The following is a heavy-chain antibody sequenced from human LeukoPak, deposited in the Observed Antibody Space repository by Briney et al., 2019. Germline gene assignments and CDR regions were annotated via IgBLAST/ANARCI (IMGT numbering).Heavy chain of an antibody. J-gene: IGHJ4*02. Sequence: PGGSLRLSCAASGFTFSSYSMNWVRQAPGKGLEWVSSISSSSSYIYYADSVKGRFTISRDNAKNSLYLQMNSLRAEDTAVHYCARVAAARLWGDFDYWGQGTLVTVSS. D-gene: IGHD6-6*01. CDR1: GFTFSSYS. CDR3: ARVAAARLWGDFDY. V-gene: IGHV3-21*01. CDR2: ISSSSSYI.